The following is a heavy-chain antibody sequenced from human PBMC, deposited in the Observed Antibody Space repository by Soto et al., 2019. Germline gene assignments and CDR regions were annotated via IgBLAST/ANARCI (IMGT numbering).Heavy chain of an antibody. Sequence: QVQLVQSGAEVKKPGASVKVSCKASGYTFTSYGISWVRQAPGQGLEWMGWISAYNGNTNYAQKLQGRVTMTTDTSTSTAYIEQRSLRSEDTAVYYCARDLTIAAAGTYYYYYDMDVWGQGTTVTVSS. CDR3: ARDLTIAAAGTYYYYYDMDV. CDR2: ISAYNGNT. V-gene: IGHV1-18*01. CDR1: GYTFTSYG. D-gene: IGHD6-13*01. J-gene: IGHJ6*02.